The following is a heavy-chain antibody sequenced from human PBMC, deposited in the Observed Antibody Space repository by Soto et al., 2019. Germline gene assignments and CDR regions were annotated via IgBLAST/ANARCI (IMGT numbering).Heavy chain of an antibody. CDR3: ERDPNRAIDY. D-gene: IGHD2-8*01. V-gene: IGHV3-48*02. Sequence: GSLRLSCAASGFTFSSYTMHWVRQAPGKGLEWISYISSSSRTIYYADSVKGRFTISRDNAQSSLYLQMTSLRDEDTAVYYCERDPNRAIDYWGQGTLVTVSS. J-gene: IGHJ4*02. CDR1: GFTFSSYT. CDR2: ISSSSRTI.